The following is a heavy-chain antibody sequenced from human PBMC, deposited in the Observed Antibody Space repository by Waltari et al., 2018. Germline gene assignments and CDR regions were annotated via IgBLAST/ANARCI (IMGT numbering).Heavy chain of an antibody. CDR1: GFTFSSYS. J-gene: IGHJ3*02. Sequence: EVQLVESGGGLVTPGGSLRLSCAASGFTFSSYSMNWVRQAPGKGLEWVSSISSSSSYIYYADSVKGRFTISRDNAKNSLYLQMNSLRAEDTAVYYCARVVGDSSGWYPGAFDIWGQGTMVTVSS. CDR3: ARVVGDSSGWYPGAFDI. D-gene: IGHD6-19*01. V-gene: IGHV3-21*01. CDR2: ISSSSSYI.